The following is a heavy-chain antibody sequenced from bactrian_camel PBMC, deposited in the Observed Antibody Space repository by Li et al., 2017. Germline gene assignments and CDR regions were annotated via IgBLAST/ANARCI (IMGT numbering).Heavy chain of an antibody. V-gene: IGHV3S1*01. CDR1: GYTYNRNC. CDR2: IPTGSGNT. J-gene: IGHJ6*01. D-gene: IGHD2*01. Sequence: HVQLVESGGESVQAGGSLRLSCAASGYTYNRNCMAWFRQAPGKEREGVARIPTGSGNTYYADSVKGRFTISQDNAKNTVYLQMNSLKPEDTAMYYCAARGPYCYTKLSVRDFTYWGQGTQVTVS. CDR3: AARGPYCYTKLSVRDFTY.